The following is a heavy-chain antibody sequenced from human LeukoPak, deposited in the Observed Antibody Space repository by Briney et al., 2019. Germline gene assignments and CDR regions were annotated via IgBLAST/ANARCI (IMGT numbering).Heavy chain of an antibody. CDR1: GGSISSSSYY. J-gene: IGHJ3*02. CDR3: ARVYIAEPHDAFDI. D-gene: IGHD6-13*01. CDR2: IYYSGST. V-gene: IGHV4-39*01. Sequence: SETLSLTCTVSGGSISSSSYYWGWIRQPPGKGLEWIGSIYYSGSTYYNPSLKSRVTISVDTSKNQFSLKLSSVTAADTAVYYCARVYIAEPHDAFDIWGQGTMVTVSS.